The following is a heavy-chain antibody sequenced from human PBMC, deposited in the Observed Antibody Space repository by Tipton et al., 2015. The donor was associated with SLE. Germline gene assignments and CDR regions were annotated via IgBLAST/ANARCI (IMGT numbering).Heavy chain of an antibody. D-gene: IGHD4-17*01. CDR3: ASQATVTPK. V-gene: IGHV4-59*12. Sequence: TLSLTCTVSGASIRGYYWSWIRQPPGKGLEWIGYIDYSGNTNNNPSLKSRVTISVDTSKNQFSLKLSSVTAADTAVYYCASQATVTPKWGQGTLVTVSS. CDR1: GASIRGYY. J-gene: IGHJ4*02. CDR2: IDYSGNT.